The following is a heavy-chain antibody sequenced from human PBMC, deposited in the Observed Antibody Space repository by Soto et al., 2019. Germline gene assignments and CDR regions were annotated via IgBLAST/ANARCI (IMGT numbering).Heavy chain of an antibody. CDR2: ISFNGIDT. V-gene: IGHV3-30*04. D-gene: IGHD2-15*01. CDR1: GLTFNSYA. CDR3: ARDIERIRAPYHKSVGPGR. Sequence: RGSLTLSCPPSGLTFNSYAMHCDSQPPGQGLEWVAVISFNGIDTYYADSVKGRVTISRDNSRNTVFLQMTSLRTEDTAVFYCARDIERIRAPYHKSVGPGRWGQGTLVTVSS. J-gene: IGHJ1*01.